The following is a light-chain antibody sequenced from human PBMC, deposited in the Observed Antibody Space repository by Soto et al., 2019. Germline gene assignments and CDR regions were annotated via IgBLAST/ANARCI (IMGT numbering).Light chain of an antibody. Sequence: QSALTQPASVSGSPGQSITISCTGTSSDVGSYNYVSWYQQHPGKAPKVMIYDVSNRPSGVSYRFSGSKSGNTASLTISGLQAEDEADYYGSSYTTRSTYVFGTGTKLTVL. V-gene: IGLV2-14*01. CDR1: SSDVGSYNY. CDR2: DVS. J-gene: IGLJ1*01. CDR3: SSYTTRSTYV.